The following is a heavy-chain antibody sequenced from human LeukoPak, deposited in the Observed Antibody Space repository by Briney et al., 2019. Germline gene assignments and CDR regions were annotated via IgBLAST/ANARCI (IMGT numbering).Heavy chain of an antibody. D-gene: IGHD2/OR15-2a*01. CDR1: GGSFRDYY. CDR2: INHDGST. V-gene: IGHV4-34*01. CDR3: ARGTFYGRAFDI. Sequence: SETLSLTXAVYGGSFRDYYWSWIRQPPGKGLEWIGEINHDGSTNYNPSLKSRVTMSIDASKSQFFLTLTPVTAADTAVYYCARGTFYGRAFDIWGQGTMVTVSS. J-gene: IGHJ3*02.